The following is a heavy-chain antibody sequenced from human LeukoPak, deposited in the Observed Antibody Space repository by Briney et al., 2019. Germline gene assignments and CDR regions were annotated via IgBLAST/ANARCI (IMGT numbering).Heavy chain of an antibody. Sequence: SETLSLTCAVYGGSFSGYYWSWIRQPPGKGLEWIGEINDSGSTSYTPSLRNRVTISLDTSKSQFSLKLFSMTAADTAVYYCARARFEVYTVRSFYYGMDVWGQGTTVTVSS. J-gene: IGHJ6*02. CDR1: GGSFSGYY. D-gene: IGHD4-17*01. CDR3: ARARFEVYTVRSFYYGMDV. V-gene: IGHV4-34*01. CDR2: INDSGST.